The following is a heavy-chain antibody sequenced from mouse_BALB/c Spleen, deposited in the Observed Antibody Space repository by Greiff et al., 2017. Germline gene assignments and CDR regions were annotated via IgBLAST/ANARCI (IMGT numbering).Heavy chain of an antibody. CDR3: ARGGNAMDY. CDR2: IYPGNVNT. Sequence: QVQLKQPGPELVKPGASVRISCKASGYTFTSYYIHWVKQRHGQGLEWIGWIYPGNVNTKYNEKFKGKATLTADKSSSTAYMQLSSLTSEDSAVYFCARGGNAMDYWGQGTSVTVSS. J-gene: IGHJ4*01. V-gene: IGHV1S56*01. CDR1: GYTFTSYY.